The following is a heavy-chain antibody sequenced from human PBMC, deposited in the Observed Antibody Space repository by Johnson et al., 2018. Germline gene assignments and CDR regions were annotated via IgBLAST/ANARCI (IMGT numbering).Heavy chain of an antibody. J-gene: IGHJ6*02. V-gene: IGHV4-59*11. CDR3: ARGGGADYYYGMDG. CDR1: GGSISSHY. D-gene: IGHD1-26*01. CDR2: IYYSGST. Sequence: QVQLQESGPGLVKPSETLSLTCTVSGGSISSHYWSWIRQPPGTGLEWIGYIYYSGSTNYNPSLKSRVTISVDTSKNQFSRKLSSVTAADTAGYYCARGGGADYYYGMDGWGQGTTVTVSS.